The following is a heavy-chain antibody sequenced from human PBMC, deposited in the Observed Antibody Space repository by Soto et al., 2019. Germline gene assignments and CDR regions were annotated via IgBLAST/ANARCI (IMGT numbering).Heavy chain of an antibody. Sequence: GASVKVSCKASGYTFTSYGISWVRQAPGQGLEWMGWISAYNGNTNYAQKLQGRVTMTTDTSTSTAYMELRSLRSDDTAVYYCARDTYYYDSSGYSNDWFDPWGQGTLVTVSS. CDR1: GYTFTSYG. CDR2: ISAYNGNT. V-gene: IGHV1-18*01. J-gene: IGHJ5*02. D-gene: IGHD3-22*01. CDR3: ARDTYYYDSSGYSNDWFDP.